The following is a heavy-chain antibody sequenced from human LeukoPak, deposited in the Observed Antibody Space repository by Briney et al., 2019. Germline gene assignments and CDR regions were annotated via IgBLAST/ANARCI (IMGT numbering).Heavy chain of an antibody. CDR3: ARGGWLKTSYYFDF. J-gene: IGHJ4*02. D-gene: IGHD5-24*01. Sequence: PETLSLTCTVSGASINNYFWSWVRQPPGKGLEWIGYMYSSGSSTYNPSLKSRVTMSIDPSRNQLSLRVTSVTAADTAVYYCARGGWLKTSYYFDFWGQGSLVTVSS. CDR1: GASINNYF. V-gene: IGHV4-59*01. CDR2: MYSSGSS.